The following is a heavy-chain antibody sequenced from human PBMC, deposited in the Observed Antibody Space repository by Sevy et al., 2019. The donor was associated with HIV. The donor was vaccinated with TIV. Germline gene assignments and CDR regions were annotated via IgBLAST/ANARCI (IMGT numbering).Heavy chain of an antibody. Sequence: GGSLRLSCAASGFTFSSYSMNWVRQAPGKGLEWVSYISSSSSTIYYADSVKGRFPIPRDNAKNSLYLQMNSLRAEDTAVYYCARDGALAVVVAATPDYYYGMDVWGQGTTVTVSS. J-gene: IGHJ6*02. D-gene: IGHD2-15*01. CDR2: ISSSSSTI. V-gene: IGHV3-48*01. CDR3: ARDGALAVVVAATPDYYYGMDV. CDR1: GFTFSSYS.